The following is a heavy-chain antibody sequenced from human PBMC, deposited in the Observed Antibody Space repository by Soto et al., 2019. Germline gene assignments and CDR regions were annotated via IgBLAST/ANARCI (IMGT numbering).Heavy chain of an antibody. D-gene: IGHD3-9*01. V-gene: IGHV4-34*01. Sequence: QVQLQQWGAGPLRPLETLSLTCGVSGGAFSGYYWAWLRQCPGQGLEWIGEINDRGSINYNPSLKSRVSISVDTSKNHYSLNLRSVTAADTAVYYCARESHDILTGPPWVWYFDLWGRGTLVTVSS. CDR3: ARESHDILTGPPWVWYFDL. CDR1: GGAFSGYY. CDR2: INDRGSI. J-gene: IGHJ2*01.